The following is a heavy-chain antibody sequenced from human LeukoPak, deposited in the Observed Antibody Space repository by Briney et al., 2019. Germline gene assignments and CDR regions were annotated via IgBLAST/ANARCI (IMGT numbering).Heavy chain of an antibody. Sequence: GGSLRLSCAASGFTFDDYGMSWVRQAPGKGLEWVSGINWNGGSTGYADSVKGRFTISRDNAKNSLYLQTNSLRAEDTALYYCARMQCSSTSCYLDYYYYYMDVWGKGTTVTVSS. CDR3: ARMQCSSTSCYLDYYYYYMDV. D-gene: IGHD2-2*01. J-gene: IGHJ6*03. CDR2: INWNGGST. CDR1: GFTFDDYG. V-gene: IGHV3-20*04.